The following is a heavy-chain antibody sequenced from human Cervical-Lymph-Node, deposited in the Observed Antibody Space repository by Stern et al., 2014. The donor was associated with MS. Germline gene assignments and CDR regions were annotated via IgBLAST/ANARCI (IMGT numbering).Heavy chain of an antibody. Sequence: QVQLVQSGTEVKKPGASLIVSCKASGYTFTSYGISWVRQAPGQGLEWVGWISADSGTTKYAQNLRDRITLTRDTSTGTAYMELRTLRSEDTAVYYCARDKMHAFDDWGQGTLVSVSS. CDR3: ARDKMHAFDD. D-gene: IGHD2-8*01. V-gene: IGHV1-18*01. J-gene: IGHJ4*02. CDR1: GYTFTSYG. CDR2: ISADSGTT.